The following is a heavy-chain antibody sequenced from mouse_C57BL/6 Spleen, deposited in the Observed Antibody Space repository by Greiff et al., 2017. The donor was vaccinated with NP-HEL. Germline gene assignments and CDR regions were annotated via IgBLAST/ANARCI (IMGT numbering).Heavy chain of an antibody. Sequence: QVQLQQSGAELMKPGASVKLSCKATGYTFTGYWIEWVKQRPGHGLEWIGEILPGSGGTNYNEKFKGKATLTADKSSSTAYMQLSSLTSEDSAVYFCARGYYYGSSLFDYWGQGTTLTVSS. V-gene: IGHV1-9*01. J-gene: IGHJ2*01. CDR1: GYTFTGYW. CDR3: ARGYYYGSSLFDY. D-gene: IGHD1-1*01. CDR2: ILPGSGGT.